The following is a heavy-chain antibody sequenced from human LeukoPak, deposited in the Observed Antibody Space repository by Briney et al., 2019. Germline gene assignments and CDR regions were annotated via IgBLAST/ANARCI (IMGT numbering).Heavy chain of an antibody. V-gene: IGHV3-48*04. Sequence: SGGSLRLSCAASGLSLSSSNMHWVRQAPGGGLEGLSYISAGSGTVFSADSVKGRFSISRDNARESLFLQMNSLRVDDTAVYYCTKDLGLRRMIWGRGTLVIVSS. J-gene: IGHJ2*01. CDR1: GLSLSSSN. CDR3: TKDLGLRRMI. CDR2: ISAGSGTV.